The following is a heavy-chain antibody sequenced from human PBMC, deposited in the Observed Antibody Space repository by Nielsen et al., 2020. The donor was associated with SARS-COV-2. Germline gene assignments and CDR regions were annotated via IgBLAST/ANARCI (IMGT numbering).Heavy chain of an antibody. CDR3: TRDGHHWDLDN. J-gene: IGHJ4*02. V-gene: IGHV3-74*01. CDR2: VSMDGRGT. Sequence: GESLTISCAASGFTFSNYWMHWVRQAPGKGLVWVARVSMDGRGTNYADSVKGRFTISRDNAENTLHLDMSSLRVRDSVVYYCTRDGHHWDLDNWGQGALVTVSS. D-gene: IGHD7-27*01. CDR1: GFTFSNYW.